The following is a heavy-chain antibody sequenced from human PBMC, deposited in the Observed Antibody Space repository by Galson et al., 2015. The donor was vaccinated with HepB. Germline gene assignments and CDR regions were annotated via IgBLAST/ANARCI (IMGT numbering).Heavy chain of an antibody. V-gene: IGHV5-51*03. D-gene: IGHD3-10*01. CDR1: GYSFTSYW. CDR3: AVVRGYYGRMSMVHGGYYFDY. J-gene: IGHJ4*02. Sequence: QSGAEVKKPGESLKISCKGSGYSFTSYWIGWVRQMPGKGLEWMGIIYPGDSDTRYSPSFQGQVTISADKSISTAYLQWSSLKASDTAMYYCAVVRGYYGRMSMVHGGYYFDYWGQGTLVTVSS. CDR2: IYPGDSDT.